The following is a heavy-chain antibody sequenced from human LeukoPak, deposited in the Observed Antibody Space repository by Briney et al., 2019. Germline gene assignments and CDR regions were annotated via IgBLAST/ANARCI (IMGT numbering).Heavy chain of an antibody. CDR2: ILSDGSKE. CDR1: GFTFSSYG. D-gene: IGHD2-15*01. V-gene: IGHV3-33*03. Sequence: PGGSLRLSCAASGFTFSSYGMHWVRQAPGKGLEWVAVILSDGSKEFYTDSVKGRFTISRDNAKNSLYLQMNSLRAEDTAVYYCAKTLGYCSGGSCYGVYYYYGMDVWGQGTTVTVSS. CDR3: AKTLGYCSGGSCYGVYYYYGMDV. J-gene: IGHJ6*02.